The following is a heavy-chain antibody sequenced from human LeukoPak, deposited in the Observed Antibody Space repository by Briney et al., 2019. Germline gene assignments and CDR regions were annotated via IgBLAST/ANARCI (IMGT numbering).Heavy chain of an antibody. CDR3: ARKYCTSTKCYHVDY. CDR2: ISDTGGTT. CDR1: GFTFSSYA. Sequence: PGGSLRLSCAAPGFTFSSYAMNWVRQAPGKGLEWVSSISDTGGTTYYTDSVKGRFTISRDNSKNTLYLQMNGLRAEDTAVYYCARKYCTSTKCYHVDYWGQGTLVTVSS. D-gene: IGHD2-2*01. V-gene: IGHV3-23*01. J-gene: IGHJ4*02.